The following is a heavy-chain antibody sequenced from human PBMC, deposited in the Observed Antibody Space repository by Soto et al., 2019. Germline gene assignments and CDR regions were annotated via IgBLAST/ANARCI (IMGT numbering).Heavy chain of an antibody. CDR2: IYYSGST. Sequence: SETLSLTCTVSGGSISSYYWSWIRQPPGKELEWIGYIYYSGSTYYNPSLKSRVTISVDTSKNQFFLKLSSVTAADTAVYYCARRSVTMIVVSWGQGALVTVSS. CDR3: ARRSVTMIVVS. V-gene: IGHV4-59*08. CDR1: GGSISSYY. D-gene: IGHD3-22*01. J-gene: IGHJ5*02.